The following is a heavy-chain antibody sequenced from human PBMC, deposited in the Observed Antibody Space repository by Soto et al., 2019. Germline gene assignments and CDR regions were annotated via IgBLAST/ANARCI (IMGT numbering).Heavy chain of an antibody. CDR3: ARDATAYSSSPVNWFDP. CDR2: ISSSSSYI. D-gene: IGHD6-6*01. CDR1: GFTFSSYS. V-gene: IGHV3-21*01. Sequence: RLSCAASGFTFSSYSMNWVRQAPGKGLEWVSSISSSSSYIYYADSVKGRFTISRDNAKNSLYLQMNSLRAEDTAVYYCARDATAYSSSPVNWFDPWGQGTLVTVSS. J-gene: IGHJ5*02.